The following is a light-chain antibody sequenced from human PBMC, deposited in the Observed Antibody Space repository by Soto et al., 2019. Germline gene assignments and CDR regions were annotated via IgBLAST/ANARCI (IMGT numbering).Light chain of an antibody. V-gene: IGKV3-11*01. Sequence: EIVLTQSPGTLSLSPGERATLSCRASQSVSSYLAWYQQKPGQAPRLLIYDASNRATGIPDRFSGSGSGTDFTLTISSLEPEDFAVYYCQQRSNWPWTFGQGTKVDI. CDR2: DAS. CDR3: QQRSNWPWT. CDR1: QSVSSY. J-gene: IGKJ1*01.